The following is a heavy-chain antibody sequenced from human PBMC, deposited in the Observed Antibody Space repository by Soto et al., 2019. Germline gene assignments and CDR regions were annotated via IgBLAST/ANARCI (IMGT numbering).Heavy chain of an antibody. D-gene: IGHD6-19*01. CDR2: ISGGGGST. V-gene: IGHV3-23*01. CDR1: GFTFRSYA. CDR3: AKIPGIAVAGTIDY. J-gene: IGHJ4*02. Sequence: PGGSLSLSCAASGFTFRSYAMSWVRQAPGKGLEWVSAISGGGGSTYYADSVKGRFTISRDNSKNTLYLQMNSLRAEDTAVYYCAKIPGIAVAGTIDYWGQGTLVTVSS.